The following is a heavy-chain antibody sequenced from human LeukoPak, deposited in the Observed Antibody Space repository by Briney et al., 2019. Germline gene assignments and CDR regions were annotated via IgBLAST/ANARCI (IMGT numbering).Heavy chain of an antibody. Sequence: GGSLRLSCAASGFTFSSYAMSWVRQAPGKGLEWLSYISSSSNTIYYADSVKGRFTISRDNAKNSLYLQMNSLRAEDTAVYYCARSMVVAAIFDYWGQGTLVTVSS. CDR3: ARSMVVAAIFDY. D-gene: IGHD2-15*01. J-gene: IGHJ4*02. CDR1: GFTFSSYA. CDR2: ISSSSNTI. V-gene: IGHV3-48*04.